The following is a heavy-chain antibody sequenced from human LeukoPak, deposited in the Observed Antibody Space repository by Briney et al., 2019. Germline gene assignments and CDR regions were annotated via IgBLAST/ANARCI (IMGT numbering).Heavy chain of an antibody. D-gene: IGHD6-6*01. V-gene: IGHV3-30*01. CDR2: ISYDGSNK. CDR3: ARGFWQLGYGMDV. Sequence: GGSLRLSCAASGFTFSSYAMHWVRQAPGKGLEWVAVISYDGSNKYYADSVKGRFTISRDNSKNTLYLQMNSLRAEDTAVYYCARGFWQLGYGMDVWGQGTTVTVSS. CDR1: GFTFSSYA. J-gene: IGHJ6*02.